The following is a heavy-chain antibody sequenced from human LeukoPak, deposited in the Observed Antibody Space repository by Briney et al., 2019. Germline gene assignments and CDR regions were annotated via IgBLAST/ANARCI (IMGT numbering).Heavy chain of an antibody. J-gene: IGHJ4*02. CDR1: GGSISSYY. Sequence: SETLSLTCTVSGGSISSYYWSWIRQPPGKGLEWIGYIYYSGSTNYNPSLKSRVTISVDTSKNQFSLKLSSVTAADTAVYYCARGRYGWLPFDYWGQGTLVTVSS. CDR2: IYYSGST. V-gene: IGHV4-59*08. CDR3: ARGRYGWLPFDY. D-gene: IGHD3-16*01.